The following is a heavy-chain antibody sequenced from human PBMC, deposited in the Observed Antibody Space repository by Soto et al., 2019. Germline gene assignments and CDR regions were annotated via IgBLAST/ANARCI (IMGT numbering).Heavy chain of an antibody. J-gene: IGHJ4*02. V-gene: IGHV3-72*01. CDR1: GFTFSDHH. CDR2: GRNKATSYTS. CDR3: VRGDYCNAGGGPSLDC. D-gene: IGHD2-8*02. Sequence: EVQLVESGGGLVQSGGSLRLSCAASGFTFSDHHIDWVRQAPGKGLEWIGRGRNKATSYTSEYAASVKGRFTISRDDSKSLMHLQMKSLKTEDTAVYHCVRGDYCNAGGGPSLDCWGQGTLVIVSS.